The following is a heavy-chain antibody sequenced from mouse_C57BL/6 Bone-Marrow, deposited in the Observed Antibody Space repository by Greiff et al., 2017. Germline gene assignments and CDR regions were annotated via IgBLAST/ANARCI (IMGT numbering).Heavy chain of an antibody. CDR3: VRHEDDYDGFAY. J-gene: IGHJ3*01. D-gene: IGHD2-4*01. CDR2: IRSKSNNYAT. CDR1: GFSFNTYA. V-gene: IGHV10-1*01. Sequence: DVKLVESGGGLVQPKGSLKLSCAASGFSFNTYAMNWVRQAPGKGLEWVARIRSKSNNYATYYADSVKDRFTISRDDSESMLYLQMNNLKTEDTAMYYCVRHEDDYDGFAYWGQGTLVTVSA.